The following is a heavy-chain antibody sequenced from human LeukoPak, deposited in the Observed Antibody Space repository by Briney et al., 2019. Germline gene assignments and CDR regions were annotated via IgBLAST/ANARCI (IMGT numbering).Heavy chain of an antibody. CDR3: ARGLVRGLTEYHYYYYGMDV. J-gene: IGHJ6*04. CDR1: GGSFSGYY. V-gene: IGHV4-34*01. CDR2: INHSGST. D-gene: IGHD3-10*01. Sequence: PSETLSLTCAVYGGSFSGYYWSWIRQPPGKGLEWIGEINHSGSTNYNPSLKSRLTISVDTSKNQLSLNLSSVTAADTAVYYCARGLVRGLTEYHYYYYGMDVWGKGTTVTVSS.